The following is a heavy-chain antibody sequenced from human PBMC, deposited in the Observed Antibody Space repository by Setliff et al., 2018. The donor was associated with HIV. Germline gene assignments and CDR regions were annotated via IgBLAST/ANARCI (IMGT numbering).Heavy chain of an antibody. Sequence: PGGSLRLSCAASGFTFSNAWMSWVRQAPGKGLEWVSYISSSDNTIHYADSVRGRFTISRDNAKNSLYLQMNSLRAEDTAVYYCAGESSIAVAEYFQHWGQGTLVTVSS. J-gene: IGHJ1*01. CDR1: GFTFSNAW. D-gene: IGHD6-19*01. CDR3: AGESSIAVAEYFQH. CDR2: ISSSDNTI. V-gene: IGHV3-11*01.